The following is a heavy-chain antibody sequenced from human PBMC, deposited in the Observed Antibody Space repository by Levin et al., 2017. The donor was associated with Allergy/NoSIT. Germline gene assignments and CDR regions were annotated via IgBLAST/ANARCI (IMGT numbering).Heavy chain of an antibody. Sequence: SETLSLTCAVYGGSFSGYYWSWIRQPPGKGLEWIGEINHSGSTNYNPSLKSRVTISVDTSKNQFSLKLSSVTAADTAVYYCARRWYSSSGGFDYWGQGTLVTVSS. V-gene: IGHV4-34*01. J-gene: IGHJ4*02. CDR3: ARRWYSSSGGFDY. D-gene: IGHD6-13*01. CDR2: INHSGST. CDR1: GGSFSGYY.